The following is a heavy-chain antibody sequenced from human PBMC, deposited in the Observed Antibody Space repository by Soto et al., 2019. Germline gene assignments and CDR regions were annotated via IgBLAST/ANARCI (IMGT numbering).Heavy chain of an antibody. J-gene: IGHJ2*01. CDR3: ASPYSSGWYSWYFDL. D-gene: IGHD6-19*01. V-gene: IGHV1-69*01. Sequence: QVQLVQSGAEVKKPGSSVKVSCKASGGTFSSYAISWVRQAPGQGLEWMGGIIPIFGTANYAQKFQGRVTITADESTSTAYMELSSLRSEDTAVYYWASPYSSGWYSWYFDLWGRGTLVTVSS. CDR2: IIPIFGTA. CDR1: GGTFSSYA.